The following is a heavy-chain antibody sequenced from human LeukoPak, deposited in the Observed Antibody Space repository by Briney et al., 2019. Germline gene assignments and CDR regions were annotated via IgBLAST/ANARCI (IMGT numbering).Heavy chain of an antibody. CDR1: GYTFTSYA. CDR2: INAGNGNT. CDR3: ASTTLVVVPADNWFDP. J-gene: IGHJ5*02. D-gene: IGHD2-2*01. V-gene: IGHV1-3*01. Sequence: ASVKVSCTASGYTFTSYAMHWVRQAPGQRLEWMGWINAGNGNTKYSQKFQGRVTITRDTSASTAYMELSSLRSEDTAVYYCASTTLVVVPADNWFDPWSQGTLVTVSS.